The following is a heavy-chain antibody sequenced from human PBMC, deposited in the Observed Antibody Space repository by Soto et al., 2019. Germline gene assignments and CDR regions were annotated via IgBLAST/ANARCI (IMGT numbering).Heavy chain of an antibody. CDR1: GFSLTSIGAG. CDR2: IFWNDDD. D-gene: IGHD3-22*01. J-gene: IGHJ4*02. V-gene: IGHV2-5*01. Sequence: QINLKESGPARVKPTETLTLTCTFSGFSLTSIGAGVGWIRQPPGKALEWLAVIFWNDDDRYSPSLKTRLTVTKDTSKSMVVLTLVNTDPEDTATYFCAHSGGYYDSGGTYYVFPHFDYWGQGTLVTVSS. CDR3: AHSGGYYDSGGTYYVFPHFDY.